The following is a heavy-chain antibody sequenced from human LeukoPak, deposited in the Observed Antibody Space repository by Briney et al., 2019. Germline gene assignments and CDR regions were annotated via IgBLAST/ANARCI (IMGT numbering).Heavy chain of an antibody. J-gene: IGHJ4*02. Sequence: SVKVSCKASGGTFSSYAIGWVRQAPGQGLEWMGGIIPIFGTANYAQKFQGRVTITTDESTSTAYMELSSLRSEDTAVYYCARSDDFWSGFFDYWGQGTLVTVSS. D-gene: IGHD3-3*01. CDR3: ARSDDFWSGFFDY. CDR2: IIPIFGTA. CDR1: GGTFSSYA. V-gene: IGHV1-69*05.